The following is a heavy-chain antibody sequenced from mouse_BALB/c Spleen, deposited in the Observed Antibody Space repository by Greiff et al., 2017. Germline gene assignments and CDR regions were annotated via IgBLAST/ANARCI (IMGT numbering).Heavy chain of an antibody. V-gene: IGHV1-7*01. CDR2: INPSTGYT. Sequence: VKLMESGAELAKPGASVKMSCKASGYTFTSYWMHWVKQRPGQGLEWIGYINPSTGYTEYNQKFKDKATLTADKSSSTAYMQLSSLTSEDSAVYYCARGQIYYDYYAMDYWGQGTSVTVSS. CDR3: ARGQIYYDYYAMDY. CDR1: GYTFTSYW. J-gene: IGHJ4*01. D-gene: IGHD2-1*01.